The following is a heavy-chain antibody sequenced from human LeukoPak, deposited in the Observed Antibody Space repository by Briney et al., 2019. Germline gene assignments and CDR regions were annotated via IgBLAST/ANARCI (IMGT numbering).Heavy chain of an antibody. J-gene: IGHJ4*02. D-gene: IGHD3-16*01. Sequence: NPSETLSLTCTVSGGSISSYYWSWIRQPPGKGLEWIGYIYYSGSTNYNPSLKSRVTISVDTSKNQFSLKLSSVTSADTAVYYCAGGGGDLWEADYWGQGTLVTVSS. CDR1: GGSISSYY. CDR3: AGGGGDLWEADY. CDR2: IYYSGST. V-gene: IGHV4-59*01.